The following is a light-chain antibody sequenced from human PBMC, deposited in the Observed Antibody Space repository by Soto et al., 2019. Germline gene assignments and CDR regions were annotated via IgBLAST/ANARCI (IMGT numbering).Light chain of an antibody. CDR1: QTISSW. J-gene: IGKJ1*01. V-gene: IGKV1-5*03. CDR3: QLYYSYPKP. CDR2: KAS. Sequence: DIQMTQSPSTLSGSVGDRVTITCRASQTISSWLAWYQQKPGKAPKLLIYKASTLKSGVPSRFSGSGSGTDFTLTISCLQSEDFATYYCQLYYSYPKPFGQGTKVDIK.